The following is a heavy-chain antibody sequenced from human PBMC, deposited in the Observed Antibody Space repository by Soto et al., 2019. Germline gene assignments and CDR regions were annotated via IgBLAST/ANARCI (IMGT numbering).Heavy chain of an antibody. V-gene: IGHV1-69*13. CDR1: GGTFSSYA. CDR2: IIPTFGTA. Sequence: EASVKVSCKASGGTFSSYAISWVRQAPGQGLEWMGGIIPTFGTANYAQKFQGRVTITADESTSTAYMELSSLRSEDTAVYYCARDQQQWLVPGPGSDPPEGGNMDVWGQGTTVTVSS. J-gene: IGHJ6*02. CDR3: ARDQQQWLVPGPGSDPPEGGNMDV. D-gene: IGHD6-19*01.